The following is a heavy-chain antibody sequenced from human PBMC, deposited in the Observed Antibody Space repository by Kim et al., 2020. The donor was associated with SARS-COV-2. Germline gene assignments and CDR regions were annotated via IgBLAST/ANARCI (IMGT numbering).Heavy chain of an antibody. D-gene: IGHD3-10*01. J-gene: IGHJ4*02. V-gene: IGHV3-48*04. CDR1: GLIFSSYS. Sequence: GGSLRLSCAASGLIFSSYSMNWVRQAPGKGLDWVSYISSSTNTIYYTDSVKGRFTISRDNAKNSLFLQMNSLRAEDTAVYYCTFSITMVRGAAPDYFDNWGQGTLVTVSS. CDR3: TFSITMVRGAAPDYFDN. CDR2: ISSSTNTI.